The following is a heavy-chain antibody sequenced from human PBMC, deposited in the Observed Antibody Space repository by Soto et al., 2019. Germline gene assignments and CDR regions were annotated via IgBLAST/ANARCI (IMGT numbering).Heavy chain of an antibody. CDR1: GFTFSSYG. Sequence: QVQLVESGGGVVQPGRSLRLSCAASGFTFSSYGMHWVRQAPGKGLEWVAVIWYDGSNKYYADSVKGRFTISRDNSKNTLYLQMNSLRAADTAVYYCARPADIVVVPAAIRLGWYFDLWGRGTLVTVSS. CDR2: IWYDGSNK. V-gene: IGHV3-33*01. D-gene: IGHD2-2*02. CDR3: ARPADIVVVPAAIRLGWYFDL. J-gene: IGHJ2*01.